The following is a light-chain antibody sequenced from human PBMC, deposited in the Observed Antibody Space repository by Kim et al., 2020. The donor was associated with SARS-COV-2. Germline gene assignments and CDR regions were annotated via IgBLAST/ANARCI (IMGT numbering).Light chain of an antibody. V-gene: IGKV1-5*03. CDR3: QQYRSYPWT. Sequence: ASVGARVTIPCRASQSISDFLAWYQQKPGKAPKLLIYRAANLKSGVPSRFSGSGSGTEFTLTTSSLQPDDFATYDCQQYRSYPWTFGQGTKVEIK. J-gene: IGKJ1*01. CDR2: RAA. CDR1: QSISDF.